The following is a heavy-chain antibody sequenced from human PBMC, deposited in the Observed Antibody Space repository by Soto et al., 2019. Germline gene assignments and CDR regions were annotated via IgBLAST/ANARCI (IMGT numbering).Heavy chain of an antibody. Sequence: ASETLSLTCTVSGGSISSYYWSWIRQPPGKGLEWIGYIYYSGSTNYNPSLKSRVTISVDTSKNQFSLKLSSVTAADTAVYYCARQGCTNGVCYYFFDYWFDPWGQGTLVTVSS. D-gene: IGHD2-8*01. CDR2: IYYSGST. V-gene: IGHV4-59*08. CDR1: GGSISSYY. CDR3: ARQGCTNGVCYYFFDYWFDP. J-gene: IGHJ5*02.